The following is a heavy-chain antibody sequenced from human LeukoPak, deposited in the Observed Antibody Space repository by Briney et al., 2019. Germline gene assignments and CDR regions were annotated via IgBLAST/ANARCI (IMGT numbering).Heavy chain of an antibody. J-gene: IGHJ4*02. CDR1: GGTFSSYA. CDR3: ARAAELQYYFDY. Sequence: ASVKVSCKASGGTFSSYAISWVRQAPGQGLGWMGGIIPIFGTANYAQKFQGRVTITADESTSTAYMELSSLRSEDTAVYYCARAAELQYYFDYWGQGTLVTVSS. V-gene: IGHV1-69*13. D-gene: IGHD4-11*01. CDR2: IIPIFGTA.